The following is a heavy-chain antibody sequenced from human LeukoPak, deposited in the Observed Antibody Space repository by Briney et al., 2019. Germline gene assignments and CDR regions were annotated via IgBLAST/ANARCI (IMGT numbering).Heavy chain of an antibody. CDR1: GGSFSGYY. CDR2: INHSGST. CDR3: ARGPPGVESVVAALYYGMDV. J-gene: IGHJ6*04. D-gene: IGHD2-15*01. V-gene: IGHV4-34*01. Sequence: SETLSLTCAVYGGSFSGYYWSWIHQPPGKGLEWIGEINHSGSTNYNPSLKSRVTISVDTSKNQFSLKLSSVTAADTAVYYCARGPPGVESVVAALYYGMDVWGKGTTVTVSS.